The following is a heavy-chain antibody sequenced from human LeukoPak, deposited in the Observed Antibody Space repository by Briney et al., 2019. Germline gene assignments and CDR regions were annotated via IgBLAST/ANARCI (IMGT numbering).Heavy chain of an antibody. J-gene: IGHJ4*02. V-gene: IGHV3-11*01. CDR3: ARDSGDTVVTRGAYGY. CDR1: GFTFSDYY. D-gene: IGHD4-23*01. CDR2: ISSSGSTI. Sequence: GGSLRLSCAASGFTFSDYYMSWIRQAPGKGLEWVPYISSSGSTIYYADSVKGRFTISRDNAKNSLYLQMNSLRAEDTAVYYCARDSGDTVVTRGAYGYWGQGTLVTVSS.